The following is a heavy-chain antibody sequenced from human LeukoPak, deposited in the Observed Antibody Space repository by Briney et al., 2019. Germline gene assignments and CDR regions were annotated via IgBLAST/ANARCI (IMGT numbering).Heavy chain of an antibody. CDR2: IKQDGSVK. Sequence: GGSLRLSCAASGFTFSNYWMSWVRQAPGKGLEWVANIKQDGSVKYYMDSVKGRFSISRDNAKNSLFLQANSLSAEDTAIYYCARVGYSSSSTDYWGQGTLVTVSS. J-gene: IGHJ4*02. D-gene: IGHD6-6*01. CDR1: GFTFSNYW. V-gene: IGHV3-7*01. CDR3: ARVGYSSSSTDY.